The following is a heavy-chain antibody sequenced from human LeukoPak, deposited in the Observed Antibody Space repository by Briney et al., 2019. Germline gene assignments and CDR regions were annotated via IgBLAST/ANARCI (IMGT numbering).Heavy chain of an antibody. V-gene: IGHV5-10-1*01. CDR3: ARQVAFQVDY. CDR2: IDPSDSYT. Sequence: PGESLRISCKVSGYRFTSYWINWVRQMPGKGLEWMGRIDPSDSYTKYSPSFQGHVTISADKSISTAYLQWSSLKASDTDMYYCARQVAFQVDYWGQGTLVTVSS. J-gene: IGHJ4*02. CDR1: GYRFTSYW.